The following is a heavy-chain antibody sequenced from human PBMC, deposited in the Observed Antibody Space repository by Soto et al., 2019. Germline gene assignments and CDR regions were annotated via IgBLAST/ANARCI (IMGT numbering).Heavy chain of an antibody. CDR2: ISGSGGST. CDR3: ARDRDSSGYYTGSDY. V-gene: IGHV3-23*01. CDR1: GFTFSSYA. Sequence: GGSLRLSCAASGFTFSSYAMSWVRQAPGKGLEWVSAISGSGGSTYYADSVKGRFTISRDNSKNTLYLQMNSLGAEDTAVYYCARDRDSSGYYTGSDYGGKGTLVTVSS. D-gene: IGHD3-22*01. J-gene: IGHJ4*02.